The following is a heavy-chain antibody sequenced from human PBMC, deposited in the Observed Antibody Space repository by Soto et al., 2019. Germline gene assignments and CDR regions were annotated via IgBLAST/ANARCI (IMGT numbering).Heavy chain of an antibody. CDR2: IIPIFGTA. V-gene: IGHV1-69*01. D-gene: IGHD5-18*01. CDR1: GGSFSSYA. CDR3: ADGYSYLGY. Sequence: KVSCTDCGGSFSSYAISWVRQAPGQGLEWMGGIIPIFGTANYAQKFQGRVTITADESTSTAYMELSSLRSEDTAVYYCADGYSYLGYWGQGTLVTVSS. J-gene: IGHJ4*02.